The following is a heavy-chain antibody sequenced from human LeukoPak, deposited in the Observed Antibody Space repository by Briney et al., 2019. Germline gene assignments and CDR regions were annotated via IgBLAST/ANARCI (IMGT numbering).Heavy chain of an antibody. J-gene: IGHJ2*01. CDR2: IYYSGSI. V-gene: IGHV4-59*08. CDR1: GGSISGYY. CDR3: ARSNYDILPIPPNWYFDL. Sequence: PSETLSLTCTVSGGSISGYYWSWIRQPPGKGLEWIGYIYYSGSINYNPSLKSRVTISVDTSKNQFSLKLSSVTAADTAVYYCARSNYDILPIPPNWYFDLWGRGTLVTVSS. D-gene: IGHD3-9*01.